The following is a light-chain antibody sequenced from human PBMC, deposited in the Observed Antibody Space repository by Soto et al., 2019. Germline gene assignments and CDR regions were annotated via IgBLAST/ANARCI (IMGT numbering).Light chain of an antibody. CDR2: GAS. CDR1: QGNNTF. CDR3: QQLTARRFS. V-gene: IGKV1-9*01. J-gene: IGKJ2*01. Sequence: IQLTQSPSSLSASVGDRVSISCRASQGNNTFVAWYQQKSGKAPKLLIYGASTLRSGVPSRFSGSGSGTEFTLTISGLQPEDFATYYCQQLTARRFSFGQGTKLDIK.